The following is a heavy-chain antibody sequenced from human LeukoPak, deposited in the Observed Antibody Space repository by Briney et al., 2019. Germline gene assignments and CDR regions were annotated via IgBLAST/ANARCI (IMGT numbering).Heavy chain of an antibody. Sequence: PGGSLRLSCAASGFTFTNTWMAWVRQAPGKGLEWVGRIKRKSDGGTTENADPVKGRFTISRDDSKNTLYLQMNSLKTEDTAVYYCTTEDYADYVSPHWGQGALVTASS. V-gene: IGHV3-15*01. CDR3: TTEDYADYVSPH. J-gene: IGHJ1*01. CDR1: GFTFTNTW. D-gene: IGHD4-17*01. CDR2: IKRKSDGGTT.